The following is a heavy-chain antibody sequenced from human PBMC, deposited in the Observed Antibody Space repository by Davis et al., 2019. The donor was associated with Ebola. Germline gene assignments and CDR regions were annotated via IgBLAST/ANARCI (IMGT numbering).Heavy chain of an antibody. D-gene: IGHD2-21*02. CDR3: VRDPALVVTGGGWFFGL. Sequence: GESLKISCAASGFTFSSYAMNWVRQAPGKGLEWVSFISSSSSYIYYADSVKGRFTVSRDNAKNSLYLQMNSLRAEDTAVYYYVRDPALVVTGGGWFFGLWGRGTLVTVSS. V-gene: IGHV3-21*01. CDR2: ISSSSSYI. J-gene: IGHJ2*01. CDR1: GFTFSSYA.